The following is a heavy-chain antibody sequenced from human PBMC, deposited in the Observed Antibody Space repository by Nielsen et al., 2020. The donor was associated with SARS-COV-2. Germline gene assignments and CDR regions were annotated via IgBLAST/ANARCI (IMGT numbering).Heavy chain of an antibody. CDR1: GFTFSNYC. CDR2: VSMDGRGT. D-gene: IGHD7-27*01. J-gene: IGHJ4*02. V-gene: IGHV3-74*01. CDR3: TRDGHHWDLDN. Sequence: GESLKISCAASGFTFSNYCMHWVRQAPGKGLVWVARVSMDGRGTNYADSVKGRFTISRDNAENTLHLDMSSLRVGDSAVYYCTRDGHHWDLDNWGQGALVTVSS.